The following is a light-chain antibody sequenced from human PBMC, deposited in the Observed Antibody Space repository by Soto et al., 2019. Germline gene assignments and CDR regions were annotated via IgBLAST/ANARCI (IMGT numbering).Light chain of an antibody. CDR2: GAS. J-gene: IGKJ4*01. Sequence: VLTQSPGTMSLSLGERATLSFRASQSVSSSYLAWYQQKPGQAPMLRIYGASSRATGIPVRFSGSGSGTDFTLTISRLEPEDFAVYYCQQYGSYPLTFGGGTKVEIK. CDR1: QSVSSSY. V-gene: IGKV3-20*01. CDR3: QQYGSYPLT.